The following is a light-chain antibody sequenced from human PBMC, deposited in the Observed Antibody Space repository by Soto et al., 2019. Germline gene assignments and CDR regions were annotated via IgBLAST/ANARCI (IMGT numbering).Light chain of an antibody. Sequence: EIVLTQSPGTLSLSPWERATLSCRASQSVSSSYLAWYQQKPGQAPRLLIYGASSRATGIPDRFSGRGSGTDFTLTISRLEPEDVAVYYCQQYGSSPRTFGQGTRLEIK. CDR1: QSVSSSY. CDR3: QQYGSSPRT. J-gene: IGKJ5*01. CDR2: GAS. V-gene: IGKV3-20*01.